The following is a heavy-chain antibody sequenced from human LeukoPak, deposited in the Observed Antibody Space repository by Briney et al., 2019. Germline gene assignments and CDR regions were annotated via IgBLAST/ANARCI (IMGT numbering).Heavy chain of an antibody. CDR1: GGSISSYY. D-gene: IGHD1-26*01. CDR2: IYYSGST. V-gene: IGHV4-59*01. CDR3: ARSPPVGATYFDY. J-gene: IGHJ4*02. Sequence: SETLSLTCTVSGGSISSYYWSWLRQPPGKGLEWIGYIYYSGSTNYNPSLKSRVTISVDTSKNQFSLKLSSVTAADTAVYYCARSPPVGATYFDYWGQGTLVTVSS.